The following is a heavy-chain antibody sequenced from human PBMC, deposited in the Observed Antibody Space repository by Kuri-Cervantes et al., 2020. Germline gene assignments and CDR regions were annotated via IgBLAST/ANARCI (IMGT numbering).Heavy chain of an antibody. V-gene: IGHV4-38-2*02. CDR3: ARDLGTAGVVT. J-gene: IGHJ5*02. Sequence: SETLSLTCAVSGYSISSGYYWGWIRQPPGKGLEWIGSIYQSGSTYDNPSLKSRVTISVDTSKNQFSLKLSSVTAADTAVYYCARDLGTAGVVTWGQGTLVTVSS. D-gene: IGHD6-13*01. CDR1: GYSISSGYY. CDR2: IYQSGST.